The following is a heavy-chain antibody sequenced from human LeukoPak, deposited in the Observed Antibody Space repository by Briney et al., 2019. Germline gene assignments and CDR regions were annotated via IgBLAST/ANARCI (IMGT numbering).Heavy chain of an antibody. CDR1: GYTFTSYG. CDR3: ARSSAWYAGDLDY. D-gene: IGHD6-19*01. CDR2: ISGYDGNT. V-gene: IGHV1-18*01. J-gene: IGHJ4*02. Sequence: ASVKVSYKASGYTFTSYGISWVRQAPGQGLELMGWISGYDGNTNYAQNLQGRVTMTTDTSPSTAYMELRSLRSDDTAVYYCARSSAWYAGDLDYWGQGTLVTVSS.